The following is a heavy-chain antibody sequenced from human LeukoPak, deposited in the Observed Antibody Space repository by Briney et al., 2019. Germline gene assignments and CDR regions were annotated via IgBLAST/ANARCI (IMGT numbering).Heavy chain of an antibody. CDR3: RIYYYGSGSYFEEFFDY. D-gene: IGHD3-10*01. CDR1: GFTVSSYA. J-gene: IGHJ4*02. Sequence: GGSLRLSCAASGFTVSSYAMSWVRQAPGKGLEWVSAISGSGGSTYYADSVKGRFTISRDNSKNTLYLQMNSLRAEDTAVYYCRIYYYGSGSYFEEFFDYWGQGTLVTVSS. V-gene: IGHV3-23*01. CDR2: ISGSGGST.